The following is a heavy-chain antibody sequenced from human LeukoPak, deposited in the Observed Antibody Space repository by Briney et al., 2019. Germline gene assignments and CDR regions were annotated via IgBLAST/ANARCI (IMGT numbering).Heavy chain of an antibody. V-gene: IGHV4-34*01. CDR2: INHSGNT. CDR1: GGSFRGYY. D-gene: IGHD2-2*01. CDR3: ARGGYRGNTRCGGLDS. Sequence: SETLSLTCAVYGGSFRGYYWSWIRRAPGKGLEWIGEINHSGNTNYNPSLKSRVTISVDTSNNQISLRQSSATAADTALYYCARGGYRGNTRCGGLDSWGQGTLVTVSS. J-gene: IGHJ4*02.